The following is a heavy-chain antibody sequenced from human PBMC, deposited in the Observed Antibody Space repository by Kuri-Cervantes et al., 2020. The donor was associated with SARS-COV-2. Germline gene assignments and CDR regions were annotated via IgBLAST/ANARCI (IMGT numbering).Heavy chain of an antibody. CDR2: IIPIFGTA. CDR3: ASQLYGDYRYYYSYYMDV. CDR1: GCTFSSYA. J-gene: IGHJ6*03. D-gene: IGHD4-17*01. V-gene: IGHV1-69*06. Sequence: SVKVSCKASGCTFSSYAISWVGQAAGQGLDWMGRIIPIFGTANYAQKFQGRVTITADKSTSTAYMELSSLTSEDTAVYYCASQLYGDYRYYYSYYMDVWGKGTTVTVSS.